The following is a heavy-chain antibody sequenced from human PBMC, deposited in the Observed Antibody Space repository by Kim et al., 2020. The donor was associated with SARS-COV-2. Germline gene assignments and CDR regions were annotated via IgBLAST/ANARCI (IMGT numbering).Heavy chain of an antibody. J-gene: IGHJ4*02. CDR3: ASSRGFDY. CDR2: DGSKK. V-gene: IGHV3-33*01. Sequence: DGSKKSYADSVKGRITIARDNSKNTLYLQMTSLRAEDTAVYYCASSRGFDYWGQGTLVTVSS.